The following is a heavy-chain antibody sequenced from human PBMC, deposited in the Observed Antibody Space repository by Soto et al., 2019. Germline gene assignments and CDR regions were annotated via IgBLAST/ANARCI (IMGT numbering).Heavy chain of an antibody. D-gene: IGHD2-15*01. CDR2: IWYDGTDK. CDR1: GFTFSSYG. Sequence: PGGSLRLSCAASGFTFSSYGIHWVRQAPGKGLEWVAVIWYDGTDKYYVDSVKGRFTVSRENSKNTLYLQMDSLRAEDTAVYHCARGRGYCSGGSCYYFDYWGHGTLVT. CDR3: ARGRGYCSGGSCYYFDY. J-gene: IGHJ4*01. V-gene: IGHV3-33*01.